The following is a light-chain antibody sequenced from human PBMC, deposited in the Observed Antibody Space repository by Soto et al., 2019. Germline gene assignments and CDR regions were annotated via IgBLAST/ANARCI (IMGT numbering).Light chain of an antibody. Sequence: QSALTQPASVSGSPGQSITISCTGTSSDVGGYNYVSWYQHHPAKAPKLIIYEVANRPSGVSIRFSGSKSGNTASLTISGLQAQDEADYYSRSYTRSSTSVVFGGGTKLTVL. J-gene: IGLJ2*01. CDR3: RSYTRSSTSVV. CDR2: EVA. V-gene: IGLV2-14*01. CDR1: SSDVGGYNY.